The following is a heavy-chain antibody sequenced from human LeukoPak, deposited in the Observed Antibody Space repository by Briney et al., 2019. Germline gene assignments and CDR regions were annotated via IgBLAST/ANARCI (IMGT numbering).Heavy chain of an antibody. CDR3: AREPGFDSSGYLNWFDP. Sequence: KPSETLSLTCTGSGGSISSYYWSWIRQPPGKGLEWIACISYSGSTKYNPSLKSRVTISVDTSKNQLSLKLSSVTAADTAVYYCAREPGFDSSGYLNWFDPWGQGTLVIVSS. CDR2: ISYSGST. J-gene: IGHJ5*02. CDR1: GGSISSYY. V-gene: IGHV4-59*01. D-gene: IGHD3-22*01.